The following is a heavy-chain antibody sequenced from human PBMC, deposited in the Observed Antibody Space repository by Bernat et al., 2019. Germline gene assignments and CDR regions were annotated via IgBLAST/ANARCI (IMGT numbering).Heavy chain of an antibody. CDR2: IKSKTDGGTT. V-gene: IGHV3-15*01. J-gene: IGHJ2*01. CDR3: TTGVTPGEDL. CDR1: GFTFSNAW. D-gene: IGHD5-18*01. Sequence: EVQLVESGGGLVKPGGSLRLSCAASGFTFSNAWMSWVRQAPGKGLEWAGRIKSKTDGGTTDYAAPVKGRFTISRDDSKNTLYLQMNSLKTEDTAVYYCTTGVTPGEDLWGRGTLVTVSA.